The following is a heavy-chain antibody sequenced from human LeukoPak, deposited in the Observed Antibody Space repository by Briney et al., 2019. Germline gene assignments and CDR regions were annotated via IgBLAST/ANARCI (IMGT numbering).Heavy chain of an antibody. J-gene: IGHJ4*02. CDR1: GFTFDDYA. CDR2: ISWNSGSI. Sequence: GRSLRLSCAASGFTFDDYAMHWVRQAPGKGLEWVSGISWNSGSIGYADSVKGRFTISRDNSKNTLYLQMNSLRAEDTAVYYCAKSDYGGNSIKEYYFDYWGQGTLVTVSS. V-gene: IGHV3-9*01. CDR3: AKSDYGGNSIKEYYFDY. D-gene: IGHD4-23*01.